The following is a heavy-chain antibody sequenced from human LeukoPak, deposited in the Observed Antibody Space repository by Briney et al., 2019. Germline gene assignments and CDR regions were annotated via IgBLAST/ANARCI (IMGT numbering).Heavy chain of an antibody. V-gene: IGHV4-61*01. CDR3: ARDGGRVPAAIHAFDI. J-gene: IGHJ3*02. D-gene: IGHD2-2*02. CDR2: IYYRGST. CDR1: GGSISSSSYY. Sequence: SETLSLTCTVSGGSISSSSYYWSWIRQPPGKGLEWIGYIYYRGSTNYNPSLKSRVTISVDTSKNQFSLKLSSVTAADTAVYYCARDGGRVPAAIHAFDIWGQGTMVTVSS.